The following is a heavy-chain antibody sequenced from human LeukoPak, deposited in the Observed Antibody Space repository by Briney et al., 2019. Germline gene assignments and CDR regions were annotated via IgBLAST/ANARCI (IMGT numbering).Heavy chain of an antibody. D-gene: IGHD3-3*01. CDR2: IRYDGSNK. Sequence: GGSLRLSCAASGFTFSSYGMHWVRQAPGKGLEWVAFIRYDGSNKYYADSVKGRFTISRDNSKNTLYLQLNSLRAEDTAVYYCAAPYYDYWSSYSGYWGQGTLVTVSS. J-gene: IGHJ4*02. CDR3: AAPYYDYWSSYSGY. V-gene: IGHV3-30*02. CDR1: GFTFSSYG.